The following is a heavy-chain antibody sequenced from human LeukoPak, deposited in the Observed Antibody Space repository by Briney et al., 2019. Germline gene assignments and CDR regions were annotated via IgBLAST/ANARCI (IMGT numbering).Heavy chain of an antibody. Sequence: PGRSLRLSCAASGFTFSSYGMHWVRQAPGKGLEWVAVISYDGSNKYYVDSVKGRFTISRDNSKNTLYLQMNSLRAEDTAVYYCAKGKYYDSSGYFVFDYWGQGTLVTVSS. CDR1: GFTFSSYG. J-gene: IGHJ4*02. CDR2: ISYDGSNK. V-gene: IGHV3-30*18. D-gene: IGHD3-22*01. CDR3: AKGKYYDSSGYFVFDY.